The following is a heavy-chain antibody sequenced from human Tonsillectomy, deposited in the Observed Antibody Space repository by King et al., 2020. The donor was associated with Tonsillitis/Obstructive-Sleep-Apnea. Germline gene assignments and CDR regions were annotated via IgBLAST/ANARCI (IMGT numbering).Heavy chain of an antibody. V-gene: IGHV5-51*03. CDR2: IYPGDSDT. D-gene: IGHD4-23*01. CDR3: ASTHRVVTDDFYI. Sequence: VQLVESGAEVKKPGESLKISCKGSGYSFTSYWIGWVRQMPGKGLEWMGIIYPGDSDTRYSTYFQGQVTISADNSISTAYLQWSSLKASDPAMYYCASTHRVVTDDFYIWVQGKMGTVFS. J-gene: IGHJ3*02. CDR1: GYSFTSYW.